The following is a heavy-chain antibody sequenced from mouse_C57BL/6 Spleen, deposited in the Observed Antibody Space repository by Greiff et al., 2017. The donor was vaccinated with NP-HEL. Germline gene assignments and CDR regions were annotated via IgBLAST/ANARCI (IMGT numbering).Heavy chain of an antibody. CDR2: ISSGSSTI. D-gene: IGHD2-3*01. CDR3: ARGYDSNYFDY. Sequence: EVTLMESGGGLVKPGGSLKLSCAASGFTFSDYGMHWVRQAPEKGLEWVAYISSGSSTIYYADTVKGRFTISRDNAKNTLFLQMTSLRSEDTAMYYCARGYDSNYFDYWGQGTTLTVSS. CDR1: GFTFSDYG. V-gene: IGHV5-17*01. J-gene: IGHJ2*01.